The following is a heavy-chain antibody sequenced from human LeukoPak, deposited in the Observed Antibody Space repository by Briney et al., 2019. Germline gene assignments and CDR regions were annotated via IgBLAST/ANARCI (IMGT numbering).Heavy chain of an antibody. CDR1: GFTFSSYG. Sequence: GGSLTLSCSASGFTFSSYGMHWARQAPGKRLEWVAVVWYDGINICYADSVKGRFTISRDNSKNTLYLQMNSLRADDTAVYYCASSPPTGITVSYFDYWGQGTLVTVSS. V-gene: IGHV3-33*01. D-gene: IGHD4-17*01. CDR2: VWYDGINI. CDR3: ASSPPTGITVSYFDY. J-gene: IGHJ4*02.